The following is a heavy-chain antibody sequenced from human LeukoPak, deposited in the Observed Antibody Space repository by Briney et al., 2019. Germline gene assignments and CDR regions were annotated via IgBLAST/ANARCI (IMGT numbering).Heavy chain of an antibody. CDR2: ISSSSYI. Sequence: GGSLRLSCAASGFTFSSYSMNWVRQAPGKGLEWVSSISSSSYIYYADSVKGRFTISRDNAKNSLYLQMNSLRAEDTAVYYCAREDPCSGGSCYSEVDYWGQGTLVTVSS. CDR1: GFTFSSYS. V-gene: IGHV3-21*01. D-gene: IGHD2-15*01. J-gene: IGHJ4*02. CDR3: AREDPCSGGSCYSEVDY.